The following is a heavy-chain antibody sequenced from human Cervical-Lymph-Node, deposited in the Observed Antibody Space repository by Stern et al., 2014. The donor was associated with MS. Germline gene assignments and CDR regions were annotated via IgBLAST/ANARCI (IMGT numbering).Heavy chain of an antibody. CDR3: VKVEKQGYGE. Sequence: EVQLLESGGGLVQPGGSLRLSCSASGFTFSSYAMHWFRQAPGKGLEYVSAISSNGGSTYYADSVKGRFTISRDNSKNTLYLQMSSLRAEDTAVYYCVKVEKQGYGEWGQGTLVTVSS. CDR1: GFTFSSYA. CDR2: ISSNGGST. J-gene: IGHJ4*02. V-gene: IGHV3-64D*06. D-gene: IGHD4-17*01.